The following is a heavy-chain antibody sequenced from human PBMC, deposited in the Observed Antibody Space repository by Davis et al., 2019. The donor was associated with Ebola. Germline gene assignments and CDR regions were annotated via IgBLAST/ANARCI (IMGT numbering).Heavy chain of an antibody. V-gene: IGHV4-34*01. CDR2: INHSGST. CDR3: ARGIAARRGWFDP. J-gene: IGHJ5*02. D-gene: IGHD6-6*01. Sequence: PSETLSLTCAVYGGSFSGYYWSWIRQPPGKGLEWIGEINHSGSTNYNPSLKSRVTISVDRSKNQFSLKLSSVTAADTAVYYCARGIAARRGWFDPWGQGTLVTVSS. CDR1: GGSFSGYY.